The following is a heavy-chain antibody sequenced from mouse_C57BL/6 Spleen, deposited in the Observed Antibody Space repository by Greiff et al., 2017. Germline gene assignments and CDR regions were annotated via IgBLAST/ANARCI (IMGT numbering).Heavy chain of an antibody. V-gene: IGHV10-3*01. D-gene: IGHD2-2*01. CDR3: VRIYYGYDEWFAY. J-gene: IGHJ3*01. CDR1: GFTFNTYA. Sequence: EVQLVESGGGLVQPKGSLKLSCAASGFTFNTYAMHWVRQAPGKGLEWVARIRNKSSNYATYYADSVKDRFTISRVDSQSMLYLQMNNLKTEDTAMYYCVRIYYGYDEWFAYWGQGTLVTVSA. CDR2: IRNKSSNYAT.